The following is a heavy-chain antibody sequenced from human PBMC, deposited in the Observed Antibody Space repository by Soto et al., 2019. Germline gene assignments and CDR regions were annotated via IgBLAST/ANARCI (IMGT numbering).Heavy chain of an antibody. D-gene: IGHD4-17*01. J-gene: IGHJ3*01. CDR2: LYASDST. CDR3: ATTVTRLIAFDV. CDR1: GFTVSSHY. Sequence: GGSLRLSCAASGFTVSSHYMSWVRQTPGKGLEWVSILYASDSTFYADSVEGRFTISRDNSKNTVYLQLSSLRAEDTAVYYCATTVTRLIAFDVWGQGTMVTVSS. V-gene: IGHV3-53*01.